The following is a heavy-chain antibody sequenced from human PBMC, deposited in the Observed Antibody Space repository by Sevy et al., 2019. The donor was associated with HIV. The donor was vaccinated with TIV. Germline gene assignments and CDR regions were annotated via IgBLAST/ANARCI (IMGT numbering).Heavy chain of an antibody. CDR3: AREAGSTYYGLIDF. D-gene: IGHD1-26*01. Sequence: ASVKVSCKASGYTFTDNYVHWVRQAPGQGLDWVGRIKPKSGGTKYAQKFQGRFTMTRETSISTAYMEVTRLRFDDTALYYCAREAGSTYYGLIDFWGQGSLVTVSS. CDR1: GYTFTDNY. V-gene: IGHV1-2*06. J-gene: IGHJ4*02. CDR2: IKPKSGGT.